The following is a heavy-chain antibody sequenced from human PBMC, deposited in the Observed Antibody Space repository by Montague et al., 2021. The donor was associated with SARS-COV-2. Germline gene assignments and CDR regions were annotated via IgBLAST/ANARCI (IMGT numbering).Heavy chain of an antibody. V-gene: IGHV4-59*01. J-gene: IGHJ4*02. CDR2: MYPNGGA. CDR1: GGSMSYFY. D-gene: IGHD1-26*01. Sequence: SETLSLTCTVSGGSMSYFYWSWIRQTPGKGLEWIGYMYPNGGADYNPYLKGRVTITMDTSKNQLSLNLASVTAADTAMDFCAGDWDSGSYRHYFDSWGQGTLVTVSS. CDR3: AGDWDSGSYRHYFDS.